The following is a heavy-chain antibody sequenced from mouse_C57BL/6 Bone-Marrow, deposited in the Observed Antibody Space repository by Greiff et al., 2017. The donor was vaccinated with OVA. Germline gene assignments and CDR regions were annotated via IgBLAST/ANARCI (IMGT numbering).Heavy chain of an antibody. CDR1: GYTFTSYW. V-gene: IGHV1-64*01. J-gene: IGHJ1*03. D-gene: IGHD1-1*01. CDR2: IHPNSGST. Sequence: VKLQESGAELVKPGASVKLSCKASGYTFTSYWMHWVKQRPGQGLEWIGMIHPNSGSTNYNEKFKSKATLTVDKSSSTAYMQLSSLTSEDSAVYYGARWANYYGSSYGYFDVWGTGTTVTVSS. CDR3: ARWANYYGSSYGYFDV.